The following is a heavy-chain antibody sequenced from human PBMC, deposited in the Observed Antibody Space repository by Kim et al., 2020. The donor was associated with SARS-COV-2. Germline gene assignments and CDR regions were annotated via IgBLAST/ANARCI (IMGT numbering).Heavy chain of an antibody. CDR3: ARGIFRDGFDA. V-gene: IGHV3-74*01. Sequence: GGSLRLSCAASGFRSSNYYVNWVRQRPGKGLEWVSRISNDGGVTHYADSVRGRFTMSRDSAENTVYLQMNSLSAEDTAVYFCARGIFRDGFDAWGQGTTVSVSS. J-gene: IGHJ6*02. D-gene: IGHD2-15*01. CDR1: GFRSSNYY. CDR2: ISNDGGVT.